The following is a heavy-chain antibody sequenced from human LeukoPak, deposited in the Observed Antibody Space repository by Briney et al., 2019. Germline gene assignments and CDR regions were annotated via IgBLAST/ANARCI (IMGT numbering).Heavy chain of an antibody. CDR2: INGDGSL. CDR1: GLTFSTYW. D-gene: IGHD6-13*01. CDR3: AGGASSTVHY. Sequence: GGSLRLSCAASGLTFSTYWMRWVRQAPGKGLMWVSRINGDGSLSYADSVKGRFTISRDNTKNMLYLQMNSLRAEDTAVYYCAGGASSTVHYWGQGTLVTVSS. J-gene: IGHJ4*02. V-gene: IGHV3-74*01.